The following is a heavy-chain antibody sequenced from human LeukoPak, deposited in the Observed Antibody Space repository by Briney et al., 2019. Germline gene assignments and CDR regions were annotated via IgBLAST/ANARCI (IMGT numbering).Heavy chain of an antibody. CDR3: TRDQYSSGRKGIDY. V-gene: IGHV3-49*04. CDR1: GFTFGDYA. J-gene: IGHJ4*02. Sequence: GGSLRLSCTASGFTFGDYAMSWVRQAPGKGLEWVGFIRSKSYGGTTEYAASVKGRFTISRDDSKSIAYLQMNSLKTEDTAVYYCTRDQYSSGRKGIDYWGQGTLVTVSS. CDR2: IRSKSYGGTT. D-gene: IGHD6-19*01.